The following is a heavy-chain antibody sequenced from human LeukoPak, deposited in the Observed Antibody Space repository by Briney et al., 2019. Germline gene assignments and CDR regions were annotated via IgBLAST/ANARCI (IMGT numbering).Heavy chain of an antibody. V-gene: IGHV1-2*02. J-gene: IGHJ3*02. D-gene: IGHD4-23*01. CDR2: INPNSGGT. Sequence: ALVKVSCKASGYTFTGNYMYWVRQAPGQGLEWMGWINPNSGGTNYAQKLQGRVTMTTDTSTSTAYMELRSLRSDDTAVYYCARVRVVTGAFDIWGLGTMVTVSS. CDR1: GYTFTGNY. CDR3: ARVRVVTGAFDI.